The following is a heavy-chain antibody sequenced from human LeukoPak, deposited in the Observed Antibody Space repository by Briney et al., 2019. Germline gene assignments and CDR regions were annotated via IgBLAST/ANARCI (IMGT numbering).Heavy chain of an antibody. CDR3: ARVSSIVVVVAATNYFDY. Sequence: PSETLSLTCAVYGGSFSGYYWSWIRQPPGKELEWIGEINHSGSTNYNPSLKSRVTISVDTSKNQFSLKLSSVTAADTAVYYCARVSSIVVVVAATNYFDYWGQGTLVTVSS. CDR2: INHSGST. D-gene: IGHD2-15*01. J-gene: IGHJ4*02. V-gene: IGHV4-34*01. CDR1: GGSFSGYY.